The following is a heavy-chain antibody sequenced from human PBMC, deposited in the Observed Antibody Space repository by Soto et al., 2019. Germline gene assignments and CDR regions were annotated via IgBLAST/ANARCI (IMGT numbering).Heavy chain of an antibody. D-gene: IGHD6-13*01. CDR2: IIPMLNIT. Sequence: QVQLVQSGAEVKKPGSSVKVSCKASGGTFSTYTIIWVRQAPGQGLEWMGRIIPMLNITNTAQSFQDRVTIIADKSTDTAYMELSTLRSDDTAMYFCTLGSWSAETFDIWGRGTMVTVSS. J-gene: IGHJ3*02. CDR3: TLGSWSAETFDI. V-gene: IGHV1-69*02. CDR1: GGTFSTYT.